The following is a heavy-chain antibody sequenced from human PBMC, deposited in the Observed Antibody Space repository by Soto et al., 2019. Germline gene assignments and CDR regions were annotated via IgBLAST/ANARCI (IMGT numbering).Heavy chain of an antibody. CDR1: GFTFSSYA. CDR3: AKDRPDSSGPQGY. V-gene: IGHV3-23*01. J-gene: IGHJ4*02. CDR2: ISGSGGST. Sequence: EVQLLESGGGLVQPGGSLRLSCAASGFTFSSYAMSWVRQAPGKGLEWVSAISGSGGSTYYADSVKGRFTISKDNSKNTLYLKMNGLRAEDTAVYYCAKDRPDSSGPQGYWGQGTLVTVSS. D-gene: IGHD6-19*01.